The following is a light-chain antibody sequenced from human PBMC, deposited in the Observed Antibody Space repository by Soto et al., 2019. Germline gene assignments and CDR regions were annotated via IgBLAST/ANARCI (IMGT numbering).Light chain of an antibody. CDR2: EDN. V-gene: IGLV1-51*02. J-gene: IGLJ3*02. CDR1: NSNIGDNY. Sequence: QSVLTQPPSVSAAPGQKVTISCSGRNSNIGDNYFSWYQHVPGTAPKVLIYEDNMRPSGIPDRFSASKSGTLAALDITGLQTGDEADYYGGMWDISLNVWVFGGGTKLTVL. CDR3: GMWDISLNVWV.